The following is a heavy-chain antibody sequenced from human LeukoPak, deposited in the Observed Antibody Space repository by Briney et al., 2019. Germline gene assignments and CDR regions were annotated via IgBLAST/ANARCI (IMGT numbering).Heavy chain of an antibody. V-gene: IGHV4-34*01. J-gene: IGHJ4*02. Sequence: SETLSLTCAVYGGSFSGYYWSWIRQPPGKGLEWIGEINHSGSTNYNPSLKSRVTTSVDTSKNQFSLKLSSVTAADTAVYYCARGGDYGGDYWGQGTLVTVSS. D-gene: IGHD4-17*01. CDR3: ARGGDYGGDY. CDR1: GGSFSGYY. CDR2: INHSGST.